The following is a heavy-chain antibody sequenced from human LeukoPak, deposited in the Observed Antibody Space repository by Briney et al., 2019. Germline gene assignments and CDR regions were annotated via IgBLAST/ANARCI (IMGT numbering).Heavy chain of an antibody. CDR2: IYYSGST. CDR3: AGGRYIGRFDP. D-gene: IGHD1-26*01. CDR1: GGSISSYY. J-gene: IGHJ5*02. V-gene: IGHV4-59*01. Sequence: SETLSLTCTVSGGSISSYYWSWIRQPPGRGLEWIGYIYYSGSTNYNPSLKSRVTISVDTSKNQFSLKLSSVTAADTAVYYCAGGRYIGRFDPWGQGTLVTVSS.